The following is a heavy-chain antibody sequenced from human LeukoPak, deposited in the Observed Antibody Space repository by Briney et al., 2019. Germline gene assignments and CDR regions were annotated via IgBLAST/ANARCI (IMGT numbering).Heavy chain of an antibody. V-gene: IGHV1-69*02. D-gene: IGHD4-17*01. CDR1: GYTFTGYY. CDR3: ARFSNDHGVKFDY. CDR2: IIPILGIA. Sequence: SVKVSCKASGYTFTGYYMHWVRQAPGQGLEWMGRIIPILGIANYAQKFQGRVTITADKSTSTAYMELSSLRSEDTAVYYCARFSNDHGVKFDYWGQGTLVTVSS. J-gene: IGHJ4*02.